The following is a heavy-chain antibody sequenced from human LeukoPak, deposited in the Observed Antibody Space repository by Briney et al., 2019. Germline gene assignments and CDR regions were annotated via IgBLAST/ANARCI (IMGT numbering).Heavy chain of an antibody. D-gene: IGHD1-26*01. CDR2: IYPGESDI. V-gene: IGHV5-51*01. CDR3: ATTRKVGALDAFDI. CDR1: GYSFTDYW. Sequence: GESLKISCKGSGYSFTDYWIGWVRQMPGKGLEWMGIIYPGESDIRYSPSFQGQVTISVDKSTGTAYLQWSSLKASDTAMYYCATTRKVGALDAFDIWGQGTLVTVSS. J-gene: IGHJ3*02.